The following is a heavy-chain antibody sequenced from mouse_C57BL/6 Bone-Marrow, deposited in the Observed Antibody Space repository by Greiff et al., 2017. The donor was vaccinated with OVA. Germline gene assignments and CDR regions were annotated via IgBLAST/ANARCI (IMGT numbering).Heavy chain of an antibody. Sequence: EVQLQQSVAELVRPGASVKLSCTASGFNIKNPYMHWVKQRPEQGLEWIGRIDPANGNTKYAPKFQGKATITADTSSNTAYLQLSSLTSEDTAIYYCARNPLLYFDVWGTGTTVTVSS. J-gene: IGHJ1*03. V-gene: IGHV14-3*01. CDR3: ARNPLLYFDV. D-gene: IGHD2-10*01. CDR1: GFNIKNPY. CDR2: IDPANGNT.